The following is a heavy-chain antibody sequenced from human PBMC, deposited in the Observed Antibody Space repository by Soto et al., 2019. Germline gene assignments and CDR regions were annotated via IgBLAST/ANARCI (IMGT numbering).Heavy chain of an antibody. CDR3: ARAPIVCSGGSCFPGAFDL. D-gene: IGHD2-15*01. J-gene: IGHJ3*01. CDR1: GYTFTSYA. V-gene: IGHV1-3*01. CDR2: INAGIGNT. Sequence: QVPVVESGAEVKKPGASVKVSCTASGYTFTSYAFHWVRQAPGQGLEWMGWINAGIGNTKYSEQFQGRITITRDTSASTIYLELTSLRSEDTAVYYCARAPIVCSGGSCFPGAFDLWGRGTMITVSS.